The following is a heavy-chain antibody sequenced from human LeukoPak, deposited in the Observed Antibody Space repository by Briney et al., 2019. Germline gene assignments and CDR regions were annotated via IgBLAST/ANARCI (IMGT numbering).Heavy chain of an antibody. CDR3: ARGETRFGELFDWFDS. J-gene: IGHJ5*01. D-gene: IGHD3-10*01. V-gene: IGHV1-2*02. CDR1: GYTFTGYY. CDR2: ISPNSGDT. Sequence: LVASVKVSCKASGYTFTGYYMHWVRQAPGQGLEWMGWISPNSGDTNYAQKFQGRVTMTRDTSISTAYMELRSLRSDDTAVYYCARGETRFGELFDWFDSWGQGTLVTVSS.